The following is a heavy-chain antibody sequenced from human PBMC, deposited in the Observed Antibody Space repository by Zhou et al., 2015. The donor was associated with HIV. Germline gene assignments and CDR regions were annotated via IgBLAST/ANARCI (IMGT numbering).Heavy chain of an antibody. CDR1: GGTFSGSD. CDR3: ARSYYDRDGYYPDF. CDR2: ITPMFDIH. D-gene: IGHD3-22*01. J-gene: IGHJ4*02. Sequence: LVQSGTEVRKPGSSVKVSCKASGGTFSGSDLSWVRQAPGQGLEWMGRITPMFDIHTYAEKFRARLNITVDRHTSAAYMELSSLTSEDTAVFYCARSYYDRDGYYPDFWGQGTLVTVSS. V-gene: IGHV1-69*17.